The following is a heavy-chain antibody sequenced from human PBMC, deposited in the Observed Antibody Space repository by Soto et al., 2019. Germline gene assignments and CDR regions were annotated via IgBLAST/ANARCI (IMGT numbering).Heavy chain of an antibody. V-gene: IGHV3-23*01. J-gene: IGHJ4*02. D-gene: IGHD2-2*01. CDR2: ISGSGGST. Sequence: GGSLRFSCAASGFTFSSYAMSWVRQAPGKGLEWVSAISGSGGSTYCADSVKGRFTISRDNSKNTLYLQMNSLRAEDTAVYYCAKVVVGPERYCSSTSCYGHYFDYWGQGTLVTVSS. CDR1: GFTFSSYA. CDR3: AKVVVGPERYCSSTSCYGHYFDY.